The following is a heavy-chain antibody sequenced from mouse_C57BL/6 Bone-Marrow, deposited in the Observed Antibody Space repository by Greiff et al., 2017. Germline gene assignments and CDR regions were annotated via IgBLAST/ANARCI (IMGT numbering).Heavy chain of an antibody. CDR3: ARNDYYGNYEFAWFAY. CDR1: GYAFSSSW. J-gene: IGHJ3*01. D-gene: IGHD2-1*01. V-gene: IGHV1-82*01. Sequence: VQLQQSGPELVKPGASVKISCKASGYAFSSSWMNWVKQRPGKGLEWIGRIYPGDGDTNYNGKFKGKATLTADKSSSTAYMQLSSLTSEDSAVYFCARNDYYGNYEFAWFAYWGQGTLVTVSA. CDR2: IYPGDGDT.